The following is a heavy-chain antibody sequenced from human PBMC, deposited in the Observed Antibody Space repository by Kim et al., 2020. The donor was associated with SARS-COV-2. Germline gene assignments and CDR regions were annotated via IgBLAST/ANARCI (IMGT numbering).Heavy chain of an antibody. CDR2: FDPEDGET. V-gene: IGHV1-24*01. Sequence: ASVKVSCKVSGYTLTELSMHWVRQAPGKGLEWMGGFDPEDGETIYAQKFQGRVTMTEDTSTDTAYMELSSLRSEDTAVYYCATDFSGTHSSSFFHWGQGTLVTVSS. CDR3: ATDFSGTHSSSFFH. J-gene: IGHJ1*01. D-gene: IGHD6-13*01. CDR1: GYTLTELS.